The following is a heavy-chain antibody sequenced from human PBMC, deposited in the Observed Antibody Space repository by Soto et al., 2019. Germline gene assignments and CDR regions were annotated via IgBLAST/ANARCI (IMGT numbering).Heavy chain of an antibody. CDR1: GFTFSSYG. CDR2: IWYDGSNK. V-gene: IGHV3-33*01. Sequence: QVQLVESGGGVVQPGRSLRLSCAASGFTFSSYGMHWVRQAPGKGLEWVAVIWYDGSNKYYADSVKGRFTISRDNSKNRPYLQMNRLRAEDKAVYYCARDAENVVVLRVARHPLLCHNYLAVWGKGTTVT. J-gene: IGHJ6*03. D-gene: IGHD2-2*01. CDR3: ARDAENVVVLRVARHPLLCHNYLAV.